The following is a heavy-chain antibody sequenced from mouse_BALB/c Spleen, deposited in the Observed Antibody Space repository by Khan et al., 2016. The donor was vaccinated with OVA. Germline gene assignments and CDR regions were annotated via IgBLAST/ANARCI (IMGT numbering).Heavy chain of an antibody. CDR3: ARRGLRWDFDY. CDR2: INPSTGYT. J-gene: IGHJ2*01. D-gene: IGHD1-1*01. Sequence: QIQLVQSGAELAKPGASVKMSCKASGYTFINYWILWVKQRPGQGLEWIGYINPSTGYTEYNQNFKDKATLTADKSSSPAYMQLSSLTSEDSAVDYCARRGLRWDFDYWGQGTTLTVSS. V-gene: IGHV1-7*01. CDR1: GYTFINYW.